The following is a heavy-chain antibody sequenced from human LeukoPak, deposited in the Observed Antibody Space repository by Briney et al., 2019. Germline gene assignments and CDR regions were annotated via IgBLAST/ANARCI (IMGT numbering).Heavy chain of an antibody. D-gene: IGHD5-24*01. J-gene: IGHJ3*01. V-gene: IGHV3-23*01. CDR1: GFTFSDSA. Sequence: PGGSLRLSCAASGFTFSDSAMTWVRQAPGKGLEWVSLIASSGRNTYYTDSVRGRFTISRDNSKNTLSLQMNSLRVEDTAMYYCAKDIQLSAWGLGTMVTVSS. CDR3: AKDIQLSA. CDR2: IASSGRNT.